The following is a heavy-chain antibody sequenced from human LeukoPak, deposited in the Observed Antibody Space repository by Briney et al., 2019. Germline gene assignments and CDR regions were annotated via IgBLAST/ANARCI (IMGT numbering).Heavy chain of an antibody. CDR1: GFTFNSHA. CDR2: ISSDGSNK. V-gene: IGHV3-30-3*01. D-gene: IGHD6-19*01. Sequence: GGSLRLSCAASGFTFNSHAMHWVRQAPGRGLEWVAVISSDGSNKYYADSVKGRFTISRDNSKNTLYLQMSSLRAEDTAVYYCARDRYSSGWYGDFDCWGQGTLVTVSS. J-gene: IGHJ4*02. CDR3: ARDRYSSGWYGDFDC.